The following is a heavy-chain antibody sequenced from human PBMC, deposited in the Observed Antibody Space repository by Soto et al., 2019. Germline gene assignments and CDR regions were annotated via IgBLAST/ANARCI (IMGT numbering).Heavy chain of an antibody. V-gene: IGHV4-4*02. CDR2: IHLGGTT. Sequence: PSETLSLTCAVSGDSITSSAWWSCVRQPPGKGLEWIGEIHLGGTTNYNPSLKSRVTISVDKSKNQFSLILNSVTAADTAIYYCARGELRPRFDYWGQGTLVTVSS. CDR1: GDSITSSAW. D-gene: IGHD1-7*01. CDR3: ARGELRPRFDY. J-gene: IGHJ4*02.